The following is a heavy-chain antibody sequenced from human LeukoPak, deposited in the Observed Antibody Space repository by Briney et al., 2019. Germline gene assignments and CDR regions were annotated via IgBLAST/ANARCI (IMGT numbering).Heavy chain of an antibody. CDR3: AMRYYYDSSGYYLSY. CDR2: ISGSGGST. Sequence: GGSLRLSCAASGFTFSSYAMSWVRQAPGKGLEWVSAISGSGGSTYYADSVKGRFTISRDNSKNTLYLQMNSLRAEDTAVHYCAMRYYYDSSGYYLSYWGQGTLVTVSS. CDR1: GFTFSSYA. V-gene: IGHV3-23*01. J-gene: IGHJ4*02. D-gene: IGHD3-22*01.